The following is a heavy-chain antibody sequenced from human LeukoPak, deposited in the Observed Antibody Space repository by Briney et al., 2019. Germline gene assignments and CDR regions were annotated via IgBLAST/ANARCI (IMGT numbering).Heavy chain of an antibody. J-gene: IGHJ4*02. V-gene: IGHV4-59*11. CDR3: ARSVEMATITASYFDY. D-gene: IGHD5-24*01. CDR2: IYYSGST. Sequence: SEPLSLTCTVSGGSISSHYWSWIRQPPGKGLEWIGYIYYSGSTNYNPSLKSRVTISVDTSKNQFSLKLSSVTAAETAVYYCARSVEMATITASYFDYWGQGTLVTVSS. CDR1: GGSISSHY.